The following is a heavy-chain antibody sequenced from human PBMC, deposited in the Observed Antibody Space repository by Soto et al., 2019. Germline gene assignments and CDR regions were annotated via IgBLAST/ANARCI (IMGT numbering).Heavy chain of an antibody. Sequence: GGSLRLSCAASGFTLSSYWMHWVRQAPGKGLVWVSRINSDGSSTSYADSVKGRFTISRDNAKNTLYLQMNSLRAEDTAVYYCARSIAVAQNAFDIWGQGTMVTVSS. CDR1: GFTLSSYW. CDR3: ARSIAVAQNAFDI. J-gene: IGHJ3*02. D-gene: IGHD6-19*01. CDR2: INSDGSST. V-gene: IGHV3-74*01.